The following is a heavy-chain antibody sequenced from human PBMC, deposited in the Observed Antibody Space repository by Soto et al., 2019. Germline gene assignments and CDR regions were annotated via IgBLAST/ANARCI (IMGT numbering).Heavy chain of an antibody. CDR1: GFSITGNGEG. J-gene: IGHJ4*02. CDR2: IYWADDK. Sequence: GPTLVNPTQTLTLTCTFSGFSITGNGEGVGWIRQPPGKALEWLALIYWADDKRYSPSLRNRLTITLDNAKDQVILTMTDMGPADTATYYCAHGYVQLLATFHYFDSWGQGTQVTVSS. D-gene: IGHD2-2*01. V-gene: IGHV2-5*02. CDR3: AHGYVQLLATFHYFDS.